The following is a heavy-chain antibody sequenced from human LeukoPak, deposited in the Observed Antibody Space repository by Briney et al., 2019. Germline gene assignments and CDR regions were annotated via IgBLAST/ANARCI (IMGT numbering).Heavy chain of an antibody. Sequence: GASVKDSSKASGYTFTNYGISWVRQDLGQGLEWMGWISAYNGNTNYAQKLQGRVTMTTDTSTSTAYMELRSLRSDDTAVYYCARDDVWGKFDYWGQGTLVTVSS. V-gene: IGHV1-18*01. CDR3: ARDDVWGKFDY. J-gene: IGHJ4*02. CDR2: ISAYNGNT. D-gene: IGHD3-16*01. CDR1: GYTFTNYG.